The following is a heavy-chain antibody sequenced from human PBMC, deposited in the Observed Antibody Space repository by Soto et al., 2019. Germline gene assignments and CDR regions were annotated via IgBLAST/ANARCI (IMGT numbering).Heavy chain of an antibody. CDR2: IYDNGRT. CDR3: ARGLGVAAADNWFDP. Sequence: QVQLQESGPGLVKPSETLSLTCTVSGGSINTYYWSWIRQSPGKGLEWIGYIYDNGRTHYSPSLMSRVTISVDTSQKQVALKLRSVTAADTAMYYCARGLGVAAADNWFDPWGQGTLVTVSS. V-gene: IGHV4-59*01. CDR1: GGSINTYY. D-gene: IGHD6-13*01. J-gene: IGHJ5*02.